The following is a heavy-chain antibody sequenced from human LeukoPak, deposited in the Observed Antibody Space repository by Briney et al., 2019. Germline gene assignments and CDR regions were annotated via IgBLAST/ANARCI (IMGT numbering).Heavy chain of an antibody. CDR2: IKSKTDGGTK. J-gene: IGHJ4*02. Sequence: PGGSLRLSCAASGFTLSNAWMSWVSQAPGKGLEWVGRIKSKTDGGTKNYAAPVKGRFTISRDDSKNTLYLQMNSLKTEDTAVYYCTIRGYSGYDGYWSQGTLVTVSS. CDR1: GFTLSNAW. D-gene: IGHD5-12*01. V-gene: IGHV3-15*01. CDR3: TIRGYSGYDGY.